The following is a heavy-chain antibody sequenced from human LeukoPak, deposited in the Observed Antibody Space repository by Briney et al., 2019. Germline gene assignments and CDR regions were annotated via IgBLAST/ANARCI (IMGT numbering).Heavy chain of an antibody. D-gene: IGHD2-15*01. Sequence: SETLSLTCTVSGVSISNHYSSWIRQPPGKGLEWIGYIYYTGNTNYNPSLKSRVTISEDTSKNQVSLKLSSVTAADTAVYYCVRHSRVVAFDYWGPGNQVTVSS. CDR2: IYYTGNT. V-gene: IGHV4-59*08. J-gene: IGHJ4*02. CDR1: GVSISNHY. CDR3: VRHSRVVAFDY.